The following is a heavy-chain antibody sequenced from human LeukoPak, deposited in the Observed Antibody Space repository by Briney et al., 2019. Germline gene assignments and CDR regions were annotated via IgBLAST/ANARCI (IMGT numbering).Heavy chain of an antibody. CDR1: GFTFTTYA. CDR2: ISGSGGST. V-gene: IGHV3-23*01. J-gene: IGHJ3*02. Sequence: PGGSLRLSCAASGFTFTTYAMTWVRQAPGKGLEWVSGISGSGGSTYYADSVKGRFTISRDNSKNTLYLQMNSLRAEDTAVYYCAKALSGGYYDAFDIWGQGTMVTVSS. CDR3: AKALSGGYYDAFDI. D-gene: IGHD1-26*01.